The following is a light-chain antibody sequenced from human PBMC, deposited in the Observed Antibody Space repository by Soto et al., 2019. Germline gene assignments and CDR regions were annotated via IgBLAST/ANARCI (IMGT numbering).Light chain of an antibody. Sequence: QAVVTQPPSVSGAPGQRITISCTGSNSNIGAGYDVHWYQHLPGTAPKLLIFGNKNRPSGVPDRFSGSKSGTSASLAITGLQAEDEADYYCAAWDDSLSGVVFGGGTKLTVL. CDR1: NSNIGAGYD. CDR2: GNK. J-gene: IGLJ2*01. V-gene: IGLV1-40*01. CDR3: AAWDDSLSGVV.